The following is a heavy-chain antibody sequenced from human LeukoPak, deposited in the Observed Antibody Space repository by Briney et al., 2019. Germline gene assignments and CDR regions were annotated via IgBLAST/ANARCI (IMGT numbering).Heavy chain of an antibody. CDR3: ARVVYCGGDCYSDYFDY. D-gene: IGHD2-21*02. V-gene: IGHV4-39*07. CDR1: GGSISDSTYY. J-gene: IGHJ4*02. Sequence: SETLSLTCTVSGGSISDSTYYWGWIRQPPGKGLEWIGSIYHSGGTYYNPSLKSRVTISVDTSKNQFSLKLSSVTAADTAVYYCARVVYCGGDCYSDYFDYWGQGTLVTVSS. CDR2: IYHSGGT.